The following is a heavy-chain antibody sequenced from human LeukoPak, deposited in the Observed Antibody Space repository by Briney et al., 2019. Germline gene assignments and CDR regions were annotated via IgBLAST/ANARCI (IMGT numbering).Heavy chain of an antibody. CDR2: IYYSGST. V-gene: IGHV4-59*01. Sequence: SETLSHACTVSGGSISSYYWSWIRQPPGKGLEWIGYIYYSGSTNYNPSLKSRVTISVDTSKNQFSLKLSSVTAADTAVYYCARDSPFDPWGQGTLVTVSS. CDR1: GGSISSYY. J-gene: IGHJ5*02. CDR3: ARDSPFDP.